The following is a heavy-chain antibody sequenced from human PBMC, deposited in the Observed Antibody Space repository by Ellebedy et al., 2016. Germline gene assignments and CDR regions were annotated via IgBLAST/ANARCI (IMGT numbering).Heavy chain of an antibody. V-gene: IGHV3-7*01. CDR1: GFTFSSYW. J-gene: IGHJ4*02. D-gene: IGHD3-10*01. CDR2: IKEDGSFK. CDR3: ATDLRPLTRGWGY. Sequence: GGSLRLSCAASGFTFSSYWMYWVRQAPGKGLEWVASIKEDGSFKQYVDSVRGRFTISRDNAKNAVYLQTNVLRVEDRGIYYCATDLRPLTRGWGYWGQGTLVTVSS.